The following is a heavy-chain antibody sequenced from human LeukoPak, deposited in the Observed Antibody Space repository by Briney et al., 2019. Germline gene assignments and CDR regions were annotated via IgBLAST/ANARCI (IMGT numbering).Heavy chain of an antibody. D-gene: IGHD2-2*01. CDR3: ARREGYCSSTSCYVWFDP. CDR1: GFTFSSYS. CDR2: ISSSSSYI. J-gene: IGHJ5*02. Sequence: PGGSLRLSCAASGFTFSSYSMNWVRQAPGKGLEWVSSISSSSSYIYYADSVKGRFTISRDNAKNSLYLQMNSLRAEDTAVYYCARREGYCSSTSCYVWFDPWGQGTLVTVSS. V-gene: IGHV3-21*01.